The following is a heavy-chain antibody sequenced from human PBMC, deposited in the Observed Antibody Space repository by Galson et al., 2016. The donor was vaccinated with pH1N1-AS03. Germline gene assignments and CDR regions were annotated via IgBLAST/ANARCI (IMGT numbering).Heavy chain of an antibody. CDR3: ARMDYNDDSGRNWFDP. J-gene: IGHJ5*02. CDR1: GYSFSSYD. Sequence: SVKVSCKASGYSFSSYDINWVRQATGQGLEWMGWMNPKSGNTDYAQKFQGRFSMTRDTSISTAYMELSSLRSEDTAIHYCARMDYNDDSGRNWFDPWGQGTLVTVSS. D-gene: IGHD3-22*01. CDR2: MNPKSGNT. V-gene: IGHV1-8*01.